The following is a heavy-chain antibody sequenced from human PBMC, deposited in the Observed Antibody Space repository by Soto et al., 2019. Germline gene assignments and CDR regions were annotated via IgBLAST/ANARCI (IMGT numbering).Heavy chain of an antibody. Sequence: GGSLRLSCAASGFPFSNHAMSWVRQAPGKGLEWVSVSSGSGGTTSHADSVKGRFTISRDNSKNTLYLQMNSLRAEDTAVYYWATDISYAYAVGSYSYSGMEVWGKGTTVTVSP. J-gene: IGHJ6*04. CDR3: ATDISYAYAVGSYSYSGMEV. D-gene: IGHD3-16*01. V-gene: IGHV3-23*01. CDR1: GFPFSNHA. CDR2: SSGSGGTT.